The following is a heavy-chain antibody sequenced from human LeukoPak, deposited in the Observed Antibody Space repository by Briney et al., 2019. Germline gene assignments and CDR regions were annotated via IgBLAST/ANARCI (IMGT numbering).Heavy chain of an antibody. CDR2: MRPDGSDK. Sequence: GGSLRLSCTASGFSFITYVMHWVRQAPGKGLEWVASMRPDGSDKYYADSVKGRFTISRDNSKNTVYLQMDSLRPEDTAVYYCTKEEDFDYWGQGTPVTVSS. CDR1: GFSFITYV. CDR3: TKEEDFDY. V-gene: IGHV3-30*02. J-gene: IGHJ4*02.